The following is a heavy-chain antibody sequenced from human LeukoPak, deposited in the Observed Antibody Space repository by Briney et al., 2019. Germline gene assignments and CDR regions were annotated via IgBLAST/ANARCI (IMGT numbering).Heavy chain of an antibody. D-gene: IGHD2-2*01. CDR1: GYTFTSYD. V-gene: IGHV1-8*01. J-gene: IGHJ6*02. CDR3: AKRLGYCSSTSCYERNGMDV. CDR2: MNPNSGNT. Sequence: ASVKVSCKASGYTFTSYDINWVRQATGQGLEWMGWMNPNSGNTGYAQKFQGRVTMTRNTSISTAYMELSSLRSEDTAVYYCAKRLGYCSSTSCYERNGMDVWGQGTTVTVSS.